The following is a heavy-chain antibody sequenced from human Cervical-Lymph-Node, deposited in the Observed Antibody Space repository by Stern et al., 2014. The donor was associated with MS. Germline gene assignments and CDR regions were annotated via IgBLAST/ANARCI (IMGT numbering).Heavy chain of an antibody. CDR3: ARRSERESTSDY. J-gene: IGHJ4*02. V-gene: IGHV1-18*01. Sequence: VQLVQSGAEVKKPGASVKVSCKASGYTFTSYDISWVRQAPGQGLEWMGWISAKNGNTKYAQKLQGRVTITTDTSTSTAYMELRSLRSDDTAVYYCARRSERESTSDYWGQGTLVTVSS. D-gene: IGHD2-2*01. CDR1: GYTFTSYD. CDR2: ISAKNGNT.